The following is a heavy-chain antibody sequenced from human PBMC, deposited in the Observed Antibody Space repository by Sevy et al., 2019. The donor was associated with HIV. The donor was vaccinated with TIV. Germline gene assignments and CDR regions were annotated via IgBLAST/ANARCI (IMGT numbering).Heavy chain of an antibody. J-gene: IGHJ4*02. Sequence: GGYLRLSCAASGFTVSSNYMSWVRQAPGKGLEWVSVIYSGGSTYYADSVKGRFTISRDNSKNTLYLQMNSLRAEDTAVYYCAREPNYYDSSPAREYYFDYWGQGTLVTVSS. CDR2: IYSGGST. CDR3: AREPNYYDSSPAREYYFDY. CDR1: GFTVSSNY. V-gene: IGHV3-53*01. D-gene: IGHD3-22*01.